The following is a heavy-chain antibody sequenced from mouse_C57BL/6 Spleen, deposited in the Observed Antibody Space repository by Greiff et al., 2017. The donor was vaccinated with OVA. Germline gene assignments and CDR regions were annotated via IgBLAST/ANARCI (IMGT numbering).Heavy chain of an antibody. V-gene: IGHV5-4*01. Sequence: EVQRVESGGGLVKPGGSLKLSCAASGFTFSSYAMSWVRQTPEKRLEWVATISDGGSYTYYPDNVKGRFTISRDNAKNNLYLQMRHLKSADTALYYCAREDYYCSTTDFDDWGQGTTLTVSS. CDR3: AREDYYCSTTDFDD. CDR1: GFTFSSYA. D-gene: IGHD1-1*01. CDR2: ISDGGSYT. J-gene: IGHJ2*01.